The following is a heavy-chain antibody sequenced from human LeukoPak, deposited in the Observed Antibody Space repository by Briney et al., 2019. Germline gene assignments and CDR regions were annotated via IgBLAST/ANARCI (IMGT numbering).Heavy chain of an antibody. J-gene: IGHJ4*02. CDR2: IWRSDHT. CDR3: ARDPHCSSTNCPFDL. D-gene: IGHD2-2*01. Sequence: KPSETLSLTCAVSGGSISSSDWWSWVRPPPGRGLEWIGYIWRSDHTNYNPSLKSRVTMSLDKSKNQFSLKLSSVTAADTAIYYCARDPHCSSTNCPFDLWGQGTLVIVSS. V-gene: IGHV4-4*02. CDR1: GGSISSSDW.